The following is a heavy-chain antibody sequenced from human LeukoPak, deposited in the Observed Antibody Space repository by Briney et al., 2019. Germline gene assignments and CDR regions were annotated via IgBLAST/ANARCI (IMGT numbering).Heavy chain of an antibody. J-gene: IGHJ6*02. CDR3: AKDMGYFTGMDV. D-gene: IGHD2-8*01. CDR2: IRGSGGST. Sequence: PGGSLRLSCAASGFIVSSYVMSWVRQAPGKGLEWVSLIRGSGGSTYYADSVRGRFTISRDNSKNTLYLQMNSLRAEDTAVYYCAKDMGYFTGMDVWGQGITVTVSS. CDR1: GFIVSSYV. V-gene: IGHV3-23*01.